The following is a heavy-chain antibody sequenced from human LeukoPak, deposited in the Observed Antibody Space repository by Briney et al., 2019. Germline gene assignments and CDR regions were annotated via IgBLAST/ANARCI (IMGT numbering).Heavy chain of an antibody. V-gene: IGHV1-69*05. Sequence: PGRSLRLSCTASGFTFGDYAMSWVRQAPGKGLEWMGGIIPIFGTANYAQKFQGRVTITTDESTSTAYMELSSLRSEDTDVYYCAIVVVPAAIGHNWFDPWGQGTLVTVSS. CDR1: GFTFGDYA. CDR2: IIPIFGTA. CDR3: AIVVVPAAIGHNWFDP. J-gene: IGHJ5*02. D-gene: IGHD2-2*02.